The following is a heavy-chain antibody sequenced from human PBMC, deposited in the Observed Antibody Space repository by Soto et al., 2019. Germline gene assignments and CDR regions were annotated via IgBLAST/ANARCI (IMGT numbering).Heavy chain of an antibody. J-gene: IGHJ4*02. Sequence: EVQLLESGGGFVQPGGSLRLSCAASGFTFSSYAMSWVRQAPGKGLEWVSAISGSGGSTYYADSVKGRFTISRDNSKNTLYLQMNSLRAEDTAVYYCAKGRWGYYDSSGYYPIDYWGQGTLVTVSS. CDR1: GFTFSSYA. CDR3: AKGRWGYYDSSGYYPIDY. D-gene: IGHD3-22*01. V-gene: IGHV3-23*01. CDR2: ISGSGGST.